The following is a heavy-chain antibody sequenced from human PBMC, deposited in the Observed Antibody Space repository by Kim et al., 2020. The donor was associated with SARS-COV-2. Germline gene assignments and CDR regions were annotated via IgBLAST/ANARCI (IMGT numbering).Heavy chain of an antibody. CDR1: GFTFSSHV. J-gene: IGHJ5*02. D-gene: IGHD1-26*01. CDR3: ARHLVGDTDLGP. CDR2: ISYYGSPP. V-gene: IGHV3-30*10. Sequence: GGSLRLSCAASGFTFSSHVMRWVRQAPGTGLSWVSLISYYGSPPKSTDSVKGRFIVSRDNSKNTLFLQMNSLRPEDTAVYYCARHLVGDTDLGPWGQGTLVTVSS.